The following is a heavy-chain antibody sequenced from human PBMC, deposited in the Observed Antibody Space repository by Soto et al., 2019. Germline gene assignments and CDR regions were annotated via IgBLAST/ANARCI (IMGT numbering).Heavy chain of an antibody. CDR1: GYPFTSYG. CDR3: ARGRIVASIHDAFER. CDR2: ISSYNGKR. V-gene: IGHV1-18*01. Sequence: QGQLLQSGDEVKTPGASVRVSCRASGYPFTSYGISWVRQAPGQGLEWVAWISSYNGKRDTAQKFQVRVTMTLDTSTDTAQMELGGLTSADTAVYYWARGRIVASIHDAFERWGQGEKVTVFS. J-gene: IGHJ3*02. D-gene: IGHD5-12*01.